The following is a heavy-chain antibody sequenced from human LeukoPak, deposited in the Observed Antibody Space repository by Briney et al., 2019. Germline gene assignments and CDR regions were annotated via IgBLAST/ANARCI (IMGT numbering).Heavy chain of an antibody. J-gene: IGHJ5*02. CDR1: GFTFSSSW. D-gene: IGHD3-10*01. V-gene: IGHV3-7*01. CDR2: IKQDGSET. Sequence: GGSLRLSCAASGFTFSSSWMSWVRQAPGKGLEWVANIKQDGSETYYVESVKGRFTISRDNAKNSLYLQMNSLRAEDTAVFYCCGGTMVRGVIMTTWGQGTLVTVSS. CDR3: CGGTMVRGVIMTT.